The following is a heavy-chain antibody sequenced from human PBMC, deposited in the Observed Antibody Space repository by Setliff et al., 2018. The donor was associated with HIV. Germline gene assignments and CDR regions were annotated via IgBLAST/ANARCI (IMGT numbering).Heavy chain of an antibody. V-gene: IGHV4-34*01. CDR2: TSHSGKT. D-gene: IGHD4-17*01. Sequence: PSETLSLTCAVYGGPLSGHYWSWIRQPPGQGLEWIGETSHSGKTNYNPSLKSRVTISVDTSKNQFSLKLTSVTAADTAVYYCAIFFVTSVTTQDHWGQGTLVTVSS. CDR3: AIFFVTSVTTQDH. CDR1: GGPLSGHY. J-gene: IGHJ4*02.